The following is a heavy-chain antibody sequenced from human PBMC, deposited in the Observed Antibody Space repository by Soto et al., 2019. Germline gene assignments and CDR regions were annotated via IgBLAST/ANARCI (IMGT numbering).Heavy chain of an antibody. CDR3: ARDGDRGAAAVY. Sequence: QVQLVQSGAEVKKPGASVKVSCKASGYTFTSYGISWVRQAPGHWLERMGWISAYNGNTYYAQKLQGRVTMTTDTSTSTAYMEWRSLISDDTAVYYCARDGDRGAAAVYWGQGTLVTVSS. CDR2: ISAYNGNT. D-gene: IGHD6-13*01. V-gene: IGHV1-18*01. CDR1: GYTFTSYG. J-gene: IGHJ4*02.